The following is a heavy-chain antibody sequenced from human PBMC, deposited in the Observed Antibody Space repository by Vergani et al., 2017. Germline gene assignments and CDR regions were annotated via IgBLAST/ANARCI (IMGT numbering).Heavy chain of an antibody. J-gene: IGHJ6*03. D-gene: IGHD4-11*01. CDR2: ISYDGSHK. Sequence: QVQLVESGGGVVQPGRSLRLSCAASGFTFSSYGMHWVRQAPGKWLEWVAIISYDGSHKYYADSVKGRFTISRDNSKNTLYLQMNSLRAEDTAVYYCAKAYSPYYYYYMNVWSEG. V-gene: IGHV3-30*18. CDR1: GFTFSSYG. CDR3: AKAYSPYYYYYMNV.